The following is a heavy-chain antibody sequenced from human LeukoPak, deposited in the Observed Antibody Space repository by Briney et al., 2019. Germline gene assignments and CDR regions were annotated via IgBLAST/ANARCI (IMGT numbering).Heavy chain of an antibody. D-gene: IGHD4-17*01. CDR2: ISSIGGRT. J-gene: IGHJ4*02. Sequence: PGGSLRLAWAAAAFSFSSCAIHWVRQAPREGLEYVSSISSIGGRTYYANSMKGRFTISRDTSKNTLYLQMGSLRAEDMGVYYSASNGDSPYYFDYWGQGTLVTVSS. V-gene: IGHV3-64*01. CDR1: AFSFSSCA. CDR3: ASNGDSPYYFDY.